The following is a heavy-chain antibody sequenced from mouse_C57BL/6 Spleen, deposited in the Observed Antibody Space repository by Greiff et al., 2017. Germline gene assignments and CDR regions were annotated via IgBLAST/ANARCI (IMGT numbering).Heavy chain of an antibody. V-gene: IGHV1-69*01. CDR3: ASGEYYYGSSYGAMDY. D-gene: IGHD1-1*01. CDR2: IDPSDSYT. Sequence: QVQLQQPGAELVMPGASVKLSCKASGYTFTSYWMHWVKQRPGQGLEWIGEIDPSDSYTNYNQKFKGKSTLTVDKSSSTAYMQLSSLTSEDSAVYFYASGEYYYGSSYGAMDYWGQGTSVTVSS. CDR1: GYTFTSYW. J-gene: IGHJ4*01.